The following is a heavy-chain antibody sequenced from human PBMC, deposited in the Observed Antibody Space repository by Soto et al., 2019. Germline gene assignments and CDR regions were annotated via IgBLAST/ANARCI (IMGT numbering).Heavy chain of an antibody. J-gene: IGHJ4*02. CDR1: GYTFTSQY. CDR2: INPSGGGT. Sequence: QVQLVQSGAEVKKPGASVKVSCKASGYTFTSQYMHWVRQAPGQGLEWMGIINPSGGGTNYAQKFQGRITLTRDTSTSTRYIELSSVRSADTAVYYCARGGKIAARPLDSWGQGTLVTVSS. D-gene: IGHD6-6*01. CDR3: ARGGKIAARPLDS. V-gene: IGHV1-46*01.